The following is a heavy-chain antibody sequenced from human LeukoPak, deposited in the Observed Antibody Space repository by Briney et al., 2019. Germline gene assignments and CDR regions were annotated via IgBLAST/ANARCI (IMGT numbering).Heavy chain of an antibody. D-gene: IGHD4-11*01. Sequence: PSETLSLTCTVSGDSISSSSYYWGWIRQPPGKGLEWIGSIYYSGHTYYNPSLKSRVTISIDTSKTQFSLNLISVTAADTAVYYCARDLVTTRDYYFDYWGQGTLVTVSS. CDR3: ARDLVTTRDYYFDY. V-gene: IGHV4-39*02. J-gene: IGHJ4*02. CDR2: IYYSGHT. CDR1: GDSISSSSYY.